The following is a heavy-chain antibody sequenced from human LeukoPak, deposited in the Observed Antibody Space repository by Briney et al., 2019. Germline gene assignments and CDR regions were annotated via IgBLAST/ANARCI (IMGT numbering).Heavy chain of an antibody. V-gene: IGHV4-59*01. CDR1: GGSISKFF. CDR3: ARDSGSSPTFDY. CDR2: IYYTGNT. J-gene: IGHJ4*02. Sequence: SETLSLTCTVSGGSISKFFWSWIRQPPGKGLEWIAYIYYTGNTKYNPSLKSRVTISVDTSKNQFSLRLSSVTAEDTAVYYCARDSGSSPTFDYWGQGTLVTVSS. D-gene: IGHD1-26*01.